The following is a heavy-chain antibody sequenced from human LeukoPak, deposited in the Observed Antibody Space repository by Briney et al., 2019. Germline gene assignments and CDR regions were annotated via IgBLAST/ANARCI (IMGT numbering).Heavy chain of an antibody. CDR1: GDSISSYY. CDR3: AREVGYCSGGICYSGGWFDP. J-gene: IGHJ5*02. CDR2: IFHSGST. V-gene: IGHV4-59*01. D-gene: IGHD2-15*01. Sequence: KPSETLSLTCTVSGDSISSYYWSWIRQPPGKGLEWIGYIFHSGSTNYNPSLKSRVTVSVDTSKNQFSLKLTSVTAADTAVYYCAREVGYCSGGICYSGGWFDPWGQGTLVTVSS.